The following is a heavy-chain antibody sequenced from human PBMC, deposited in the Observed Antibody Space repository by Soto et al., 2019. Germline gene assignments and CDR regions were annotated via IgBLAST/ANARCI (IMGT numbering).Heavy chain of an antibody. Sequence: ASVKVSCKASGVTFSSETLGWVRQAPGQGLEWVGGIIPLFGTASYAQKFQGRVTITADESTSTVYMELSSLRSDDTAVYYCASGVDIVATSYYYYGMDVWGQGTTVTVSS. CDR1: GVTFSSET. D-gene: IGHD5-12*01. CDR3: ASGVDIVATSYYYYGMDV. V-gene: IGHV1-69*13. J-gene: IGHJ6*02. CDR2: IIPLFGTA.